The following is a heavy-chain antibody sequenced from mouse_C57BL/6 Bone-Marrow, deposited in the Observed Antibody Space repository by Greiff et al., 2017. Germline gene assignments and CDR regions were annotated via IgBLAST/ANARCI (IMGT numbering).Heavy chain of an antibody. Sequence: EVKLVESGPELVKPGDSVKISCKASGYSFTGYFMNWVMQSHGKSLEWIGRINPYNGDTFYNQKFKGKATLTVDKSSSTAHMELRSLTSEDSAVYYCARDYYGSSYPFDYWGQGTTLTVSS. CDR1: GYSFTGYF. J-gene: IGHJ2*01. CDR3: ARDYYGSSYPFDY. V-gene: IGHV1-20*01. CDR2: INPYNGDT. D-gene: IGHD1-1*01.